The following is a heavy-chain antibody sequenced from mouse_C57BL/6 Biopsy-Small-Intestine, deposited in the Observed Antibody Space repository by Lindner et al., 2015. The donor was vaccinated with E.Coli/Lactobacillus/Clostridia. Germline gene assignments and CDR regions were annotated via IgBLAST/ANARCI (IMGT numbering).Heavy chain of an antibody. CDR1: GYTFTTYP. D-gene: IGHD1-1*02. V-gene: IGHV1-47*01. CDR3: ARGGNLWSNFDY. CDR2: FHPYDDDT. Sequence: VQLQESGAELVEPGASVKMSCKASGYTFTTYPIEWMKQNHGKSLEWIGNFHPYDDDTKYNEKFKGKATLTVEKSSSTVYLELSRLTSDDSAIYYCARGGNLWSNFDYWGQGTTLTVSS. J-gene: IGHJ2*01.